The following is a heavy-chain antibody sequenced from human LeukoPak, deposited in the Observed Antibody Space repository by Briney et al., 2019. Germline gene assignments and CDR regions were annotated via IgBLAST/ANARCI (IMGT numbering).Heavy chain of an antibody. J-gene: IGHJ6*03. D-gene: IGHD5-24*01. CDR3: ARTARDGYNSNYYYYMDV. V-gene: IGHV3-64*01. CDR2: ISSNGGGT. Sequence: TGGSLRLSCAASGFTFSSYAMHWVRQAPGKGLEYVSAISSNGGGTYYANSVKGRFTISRDNSKNTLYLQMGSLRAEDMAVYYCARTARDGYNSNYYYYMDVWGKGTTVTVSS. CDR1: GFTFSSYA.